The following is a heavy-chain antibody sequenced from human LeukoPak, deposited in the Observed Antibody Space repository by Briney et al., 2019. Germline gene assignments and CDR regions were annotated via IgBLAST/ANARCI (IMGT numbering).Heavy chain of an antibody. CDR3: ARGRDGYSD. J-gene: IGHJ4*02. Sequence: PSETLSLTCAVYGGSFSGYYWSWLRQPPGKGLEWIGWIYYTGSTDSNPSLKSRVTISVDMSKNQFSLKLTSVTATDTAVYYCARGRDGYSDWGQGTLVTVSS. D-gene: IGHD5-24*01. CDR1: GGSFSGYY. CDR2: IYYTGST. V-gene: IGHV4-59*01.